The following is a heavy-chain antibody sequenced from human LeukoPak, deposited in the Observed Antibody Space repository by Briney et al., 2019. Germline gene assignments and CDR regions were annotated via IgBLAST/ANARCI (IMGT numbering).Heavy chain of an antibody. CDR1: GYTFTSYG. Sequence: ASVKVSCKASGYTFTSYGISWVRQAPGQGLEWMGWISAYNGNTNYAQKLQGRVTMTTDTSTSTAYMELRSLRSDDTAVYYCARDLGIMVRGKIQKRTPDYYYYGMDVWGQGTTVTVSS. J-gene: IGHJ6*02. V-gene: IGHV1-18*01. D-gene: IGHD3-10*01. CDR2: ISAYNGNT. CDR3: ARDLGIMVRGKIQKRTPDYYYYGMDV.